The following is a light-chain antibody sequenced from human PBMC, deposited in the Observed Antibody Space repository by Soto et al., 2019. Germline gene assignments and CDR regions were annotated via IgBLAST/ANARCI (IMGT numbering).Light chain of an antibody. V-gene: IGLV3-1*01. CDR1: KLGEKY. Sequence: SYELTQPPSVSVYPGQTASITCSGDKLGEKYASWYQQKPGQSPVMVIYQDMKRPSGIPERFSGSNSGNTATLTISGTQPMDEADYFCQAWDSNTVVFGGGTKLTVL. CDR3: QAWDSNTVV. CDR2: QDM. J-gene: IGLJ2*01.